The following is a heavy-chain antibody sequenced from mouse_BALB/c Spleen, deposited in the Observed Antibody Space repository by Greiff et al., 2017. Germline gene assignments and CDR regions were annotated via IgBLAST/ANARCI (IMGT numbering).Heavy chain of an antibody. CDR1: GYTFTTYP. CDR2: FHPYNDDT. CDR3: ARGSYGDYFDY. Sequence: VKLQESGAELVKPGASVKMSCKAFGYTFTTYPIEWMKQNHGKSLEWIGNFHPYNDDTKYNEKFKGKAKLTVEKSSSTVYLELSRLTSDDSAVYYCARGSYGDYFDYWGQGTTLTVSS. V-gene: IGHV1-47*01. J-gene: IGHJ2*01. D-gene: IGHD1-1*02.